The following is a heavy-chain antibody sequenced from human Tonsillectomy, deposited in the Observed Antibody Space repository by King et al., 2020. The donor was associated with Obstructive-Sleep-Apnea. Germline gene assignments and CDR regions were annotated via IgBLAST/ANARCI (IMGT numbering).Heavy chain of an antibody. V-gene: IGHV3-30*03. CDR1: GFTFSSYG. D-gene: IGHD3-10*01. CDR3: ARDQQINIVRDVIYY. J-gene: IGHJ4*02. CDR2: ISYDGSNE. Sequence: VQLVESGGGVVQPGRSLRLSCAASGFTFSSYGMHWVRQAPGKGLEWVAVISYDGSNEHYADSVKGRFTISRDNSKNTLYLQMNSLRAEDTAVYYCARDQQINIVRDVIYYWGQGTLVTVSS.